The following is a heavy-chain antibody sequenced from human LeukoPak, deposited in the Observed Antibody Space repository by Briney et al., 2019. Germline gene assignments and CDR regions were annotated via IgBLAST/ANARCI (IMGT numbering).Heavy chain of an antibody. V-gene: IGHV4-59*01. CDR2: IYSSGGT. D-gene: IGHD6-19*01. Sequence: SETLSLTCTVSGGSISSYYWSWIRQPPGEGLEYIGYIYSSGGTIYNPSLKSRVTISLDTSKNQFSLKLTSVTAADTAVYYCARYQWQIHHYFDYWGQGTLVTVSS. J-gene: IGHJ4*02. CDR1: GGSISSYY. CDR3: ARYQWQIHHYFDY.